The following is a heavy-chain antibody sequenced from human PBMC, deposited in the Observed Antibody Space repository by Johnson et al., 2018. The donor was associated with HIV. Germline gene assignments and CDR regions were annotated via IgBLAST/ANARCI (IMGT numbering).Heavy chain of an antibody. Sequence: QVQLVESGGGVVQPGRSLRLSCVASGFTFSSYGIHWVRQAPGKGLEWVAIISYDGRSKFYADSAKGRFTISRDNSKNTLYLQMNSLRAEDTALYYCARLPSGYSRDAFDIWGQGTMVTVSS. D-gene: IGHD5-18*01. CDR1: GFTFSSYG. V-gene: IGHV3-30*03. CDR3: ARLPSGYSRDAFDI. J-gene: IGHJ3*02. CDR2: ISYDGRSK.